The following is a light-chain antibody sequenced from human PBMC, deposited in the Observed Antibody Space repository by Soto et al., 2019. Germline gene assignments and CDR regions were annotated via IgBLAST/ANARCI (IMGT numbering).Light chain of an antibody. CDR2: GAS. CDR3: QHYSSSSWA. J-gene: IGKJ1*01. CDR1: QSVSSSY. Sequence: EIVLTQSPGTLSLSPGERATLSCRASQSVSSSYLTWYQQKPGQAPRLLIYGASSRATGIPDRFSGSGSGTDFTLTISRLEPEDFAVYYCQHYSSSSWAVRQGSKV. V-gene: IGKV3-20*01.